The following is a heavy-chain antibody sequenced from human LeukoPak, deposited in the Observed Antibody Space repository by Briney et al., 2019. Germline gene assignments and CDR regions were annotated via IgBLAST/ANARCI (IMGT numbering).Heavy chain of an antibody. D-gene: IGHD1-26*01. CDR2: IIPIFGIA. J-gene: IGHJ5*02. Sequence: GASVKVSCKASGGTFSSYAISWVRQAPRQGLEWMGRIIPIFGIANYAQKFQGRVTITADKSTSTAYMELSSLRSEDTAVYYCARDLAGARGYNWFDPWGQGTLVTVSS. CDR1: GGTFSSYA. CDR3: ARDLAGARGYNWFDP. V-gene: IGHV1-69*04.